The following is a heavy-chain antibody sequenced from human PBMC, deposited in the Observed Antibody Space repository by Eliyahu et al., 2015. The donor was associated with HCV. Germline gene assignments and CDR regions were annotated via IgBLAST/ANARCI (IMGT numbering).Heavy chain of an antibody. V-gene: IGHV1-2*02. CDR2: INPNSGGT. J-gene: IGHJ4*02. CDR1: GYTFTGYY. CDR3: ARDFRHLDFWSAFDY. Sequence: QVQLVQSGAEVKKPGASVKVSCKASGYTFTGYYMHWVRQAPGQGLEWMGWINPNSGGTNYAQKFQGRVTMTRDTSISTAYMELSRLRSDDTAVYYCARDFRHLDFWSAFDYWGQGTLVTVSS. D-gene: IGHD3-3*01.